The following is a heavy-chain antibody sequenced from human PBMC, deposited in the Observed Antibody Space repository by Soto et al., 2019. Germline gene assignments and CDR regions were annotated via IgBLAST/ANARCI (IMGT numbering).Heavy chain of an antibody. CDR1: GGSFSGYY. J-gene: IGHJ4*02. CDR2: INHSGST. D-gene: IGHD6-19*01. Sequence: QVQLQQWGAGLLKPSETLSLTCAVYGGSFSGYYWSWIRQPPGKGLEWIGEINHSGSTNYNPSLKSRVTKSVDTSKNQFSLKLSSVTAADTAVYYCARVAPSSGLSPGIDYWGQGTLVTVSS. V-gene: IGHV4-34*01. CDR3: ARVAPSSGLSPGIDY.